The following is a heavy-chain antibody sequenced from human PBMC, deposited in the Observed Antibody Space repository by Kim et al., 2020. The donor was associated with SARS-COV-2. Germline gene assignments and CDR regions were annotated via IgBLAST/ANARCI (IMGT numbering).Heavy chain of an antibody. V-gene: IGHV3-74*01. CDR2: LNEDGSTT. Sequence: GGSLRLSCAASGFTFSNYWMHWVRQAPGKGPVWVSRLNEDGSTTNYADSVKGRFTISRDNARNTLYLHMDSLRAEDTALYYCVRDLVGSDDLWGPGTLVT. D-gene: IGHD5-12*01. CDR3: VRDLVGSDDL. J-gene: IGHJ5*02. CDR1: GFTFSNYW.